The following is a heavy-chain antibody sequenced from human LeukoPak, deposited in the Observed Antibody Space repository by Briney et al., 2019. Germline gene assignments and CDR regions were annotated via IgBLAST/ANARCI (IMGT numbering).Heavy chain of an antibody. V-gene: IGHV3-64*01. CDR1: GFTFSSYA. D-gene: IGHD1-26*01. Sequence: QTGGSLRLSCAASGFTFSSYAMSWVRQAPGKGLEYVSAISSNGGSTYYANSVKGRFTISRDNSKNTLYLQMGSLRAEDMAVYYCVKHSVGPTTLIDDWGQGTLVTVSS. CDR2: ISSNGGST. J-gene: IGHJ4*02. CDR3: VKHSVGPTTLIDD.